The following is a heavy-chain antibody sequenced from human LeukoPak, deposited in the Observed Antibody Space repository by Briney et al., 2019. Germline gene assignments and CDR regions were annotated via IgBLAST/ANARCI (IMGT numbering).Heavy chain of an antibody. J-gene: IGHJ4*02. D-gene: IGHD2-2*01. V-gene: IGHV3-23*01. CDR1: GFTFSSYA. CDR3: AKDTSGVVPAAMFGS. Sequence: GGSLRLSCAASGFTFSSYAMSWVRQAPGKGLEWVSAISGSGGSTYYADSVKGRFTISRDNSKNTPYLQMNSLRAEDTAVYYCAKDTSGVVPAAMFGSWGQGTLVTVSS. CDR2: ISGSGGST.